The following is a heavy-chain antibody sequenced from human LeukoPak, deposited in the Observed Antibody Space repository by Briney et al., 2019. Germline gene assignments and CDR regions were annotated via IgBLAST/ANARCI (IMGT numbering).Heavy chain of an antibody. CDR2: INPNSGGT. Sequence: GASVKVSCKASGYTFTGYYMHWVRQAPGQGLEWMGWINPNSGGTNYAQKFQGRVTMTRDTSISTAYMELSSLRSEDTAVYYCARDHYSSSWSIPDYWGQGTLVTVSS. J-gene: IGHJ4*02. CDR1: GYTFTGYY. D-gene: IGHD6-13*01. V-gene: IGHV1-2*02. CDR3: ARDHYSSSWSIPDY.